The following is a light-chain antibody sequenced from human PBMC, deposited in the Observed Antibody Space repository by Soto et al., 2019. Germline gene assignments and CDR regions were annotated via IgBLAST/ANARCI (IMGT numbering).Light chain of an antibody. J-gene: IGKJ4*01. CDR2: DAS. CDR1: QSISSH. CDR3: QQRPNLPLT. V-gene: IGKV3-11*01. Sequence: EIVLTQSPATLSLSPGERATLSCRAIQSISSHLAWYQQKPGQAPRLLMYDASNRATVIPARFSGSGSGTDFTLTISSLEPEDFAVYYCQQRPNLPLTFGGGTKVEIK.